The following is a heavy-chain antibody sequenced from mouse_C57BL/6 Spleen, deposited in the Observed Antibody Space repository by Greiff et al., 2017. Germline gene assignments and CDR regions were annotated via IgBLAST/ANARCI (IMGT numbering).Heavy chain of an antibody. CDR2: ISNGGGST. J-gene: IGHJ1*03. CDR1: GFTFSDYY. Sequence: EVMLVESGGGLVQPGGSLKLSCAASGFTFSDYYMYWVRQTPEKRLEWVAYISNGGGSTYYPDTVKGRFTISRDNAKNTLYLQMSRLKSEDTAMYYCARRPLRYFDVWGTGTTVTVSS. CDR3: ARRPLRYFDV. V-gene: IGHV5-12*01.